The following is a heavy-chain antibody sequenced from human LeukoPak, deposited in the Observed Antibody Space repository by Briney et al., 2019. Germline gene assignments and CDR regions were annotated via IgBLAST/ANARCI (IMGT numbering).Heavy chain of an antibody. J-gene: IGHJ6*03. V-gene: IGHV1-2*02. CDR3: ARQQLWLRKDYYYYMDV. D-gene: IGHD5-18*01. CDR1: GYTFTSYY. CDR2: INPNSGGT. Sequence: ASVKVSCKASGYTFTSYYLLWVRQAPGQGLEWMGWINPNSGGTNYAQKFQGRVTMTRDTSISTAYMELSRLRSDDTAVYYCARQQLWLRKDYYYYMDVWGKGTTVTVSS.